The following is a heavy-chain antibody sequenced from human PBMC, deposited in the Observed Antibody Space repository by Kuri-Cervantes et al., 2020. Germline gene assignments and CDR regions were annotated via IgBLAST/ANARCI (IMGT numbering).Heavy chain of an antibody. Sequence: GGSLRLSCAASGFTVSSNYMSWVRQAPGKGLEWVSVIYSGGNTYYADSVKGRFTISRDNSKNTLYLQMNSLRAGDTAVYYCARAPYDFWSGFLVLGYMDVWGKGTTVTVSS. D-gene: IGHD3-3*01. CDR1: GFTVSSNY. CDR3: ARAPYDFWSGFLVLGYMDV. V-gene: IGHV3-53*01. CDR2: IYSGGNT. J-gene: IGHJ6*03.